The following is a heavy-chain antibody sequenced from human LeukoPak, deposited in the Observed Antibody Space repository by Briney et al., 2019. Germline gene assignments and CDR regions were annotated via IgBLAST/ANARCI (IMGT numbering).Heavy chain of an antibody. CDR3: ARYRGLGRDDAFDI. J-gene: IGHJ3*02. D-gene: IGHD3/OR15-3a*01. V-gene: IGHV3-66*01. Sequence: PGGSLRLSCAASGFTVSSNYMSWVRQAPGKGLEWVSVIYSGGSTYYADSVKGRFTISRDNSKNTLYLQMNSLKASDTAMYYCARYRGLGRDDAFDIWGQGTMVTVSS. CDR2: IYSGGST. CDR1: GFTVSSNY.